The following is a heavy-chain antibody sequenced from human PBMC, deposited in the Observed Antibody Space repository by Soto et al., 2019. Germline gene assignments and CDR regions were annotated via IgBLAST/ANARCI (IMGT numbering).Heavy chain of an antibody. J-gene: IGHJ6*02. CDR2: TIPLFGTT. Sequence: QVQLVQAGVEVKKPGSSVRVSCKASGDTFKNSGISWVRQAPGQGLEWMGGTIPLFGTTDYAQKFQGRLTITPDESTTTAYMEVSRLTSEDTAVYYCVAELDFGKLSVVWGQGTTVIVSS. D-gene: IGHD3-10*01. CDR1: GDTFKNSG. V-gene: IGHV1-69*01. CDR3: VAELDFGKLSVV.